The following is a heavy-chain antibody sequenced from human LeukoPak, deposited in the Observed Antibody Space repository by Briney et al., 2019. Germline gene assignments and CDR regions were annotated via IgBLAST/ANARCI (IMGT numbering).Heavy chain of an antibody. CDR2: IYYSGST. CDR3: AKTGGEHSSWYGGSDY. CDR1: GGSISSYY. V-gene: IGHV4-59*01. J-gene: IGHJ4*02. D-gene: IGHD6-13*01. Sequence: SETLSLTCTVSGGSISSYYWTWIRQPPGKGLEWIGYIYYSGSTNYNPSLKSRVTISVDTSKNQFSLKLTSVTAADTAVYYCAKTGGEHSSWYGGSDYWGQGTLVTVSS.